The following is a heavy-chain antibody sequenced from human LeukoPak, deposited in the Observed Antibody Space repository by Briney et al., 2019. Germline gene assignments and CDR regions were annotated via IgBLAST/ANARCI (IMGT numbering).Heavy chain of an antibody. D-gene: IGHD1-7*01. CDR1: GYRFTSYW. CDR3: AQSRITGTTDWFDP. J-gene: IGHJ5*02. V-gene: IGHV5-10-1*01. Sequence: GESLKISCKGSGYRFTSYWISWVRQMPGKGLEWVGRIDPSDSYTNYSPSFQGHVTISADKSISTAYLQWSSLKASDNAMYYCAQSRITGTTDWFDPWGQGTLVTVSS. CDR2: IDPSDSYT.